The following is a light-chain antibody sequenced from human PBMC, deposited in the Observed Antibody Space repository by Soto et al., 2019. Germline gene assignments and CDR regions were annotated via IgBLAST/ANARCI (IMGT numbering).Light chain of an antibody. V-gene: IGKV4-1*01. CDR3: QQYESTPPT. Sequence: DLVMTQSPDSLAVSLGERATINCKSSQSVLYSSNNKKNFAWYQQRPGQPPKLLIYWASTRESGVPDRFSGSWSGTDFTLTITSLHAEDVAVYYCQQYESTPPTFGQGTKLEIK. CDR2: WAS. J-gene: IGKJ2*01. CDR1: QSVLYSSNNKKN.